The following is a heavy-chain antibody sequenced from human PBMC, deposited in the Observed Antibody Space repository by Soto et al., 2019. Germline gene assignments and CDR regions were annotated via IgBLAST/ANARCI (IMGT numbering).Heavy chain of an antibody. CDR3: ARVDTAMIGFGAFDL. J-gene: IGHJ3*01. CDR1: GYTFTSYG. V-gene: IGHV1-18*01. D-gene: IGHD5-18*01. Sequence: ASVKVSCKASGYTFTSYGISWVRQAPGQGLEWMGWISAYNGNTNYAQKLQGRVTMTTDTSTSTAYMELRSLRSDDTAVYYCARVDTAMIGFGAFDLWGQGTMVTVSS. CDR2: ISAYNGNT.